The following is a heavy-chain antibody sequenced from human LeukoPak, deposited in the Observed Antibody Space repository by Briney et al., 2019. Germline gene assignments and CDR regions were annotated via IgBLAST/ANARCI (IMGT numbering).Heavy chain of an antibody. V-gene: IGHV4-31*03. CDR3: ARDRGPYCSSTSCYGAKWNYGMDV. D-gene: IGHD2-2*01. Sequence: SQTLSLTCTVSGGSISSGGCYWSWIRQHPGKGLEWIGYIYYSGSTYYNPSLKSRVTISVDTSKNQFSLKLSSVTAADTAVYYCARDRGPYCSSTSCYGAKWNYGMDVWGKGTTVTVSS. CDR1: GGSISSGGCY. CDR2: IYYSGST. J-gene: IGHJ6*04.